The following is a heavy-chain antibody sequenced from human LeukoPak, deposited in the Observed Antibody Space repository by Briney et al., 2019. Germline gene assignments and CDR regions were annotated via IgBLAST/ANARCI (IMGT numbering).Heavy chain of an antibody. V-gene: IGHV3-15*01. J-gene: IGHJ4*02. CDR1: GFTFSNAW. CDR2: IKSKTDGGTT. CDR3: TTRGYSGYDLRDY. D-gene: IGHD5-12*01. Sequence: PGGSLRLSCAASGFTFSNAWMSWVRQAPGNGLEWVGRIKSKTDGGTTDYAAPVKGRFTISRDDSKNTLYLQMNSLKTEDTAVYYCTTRGYSGYDLRDYWGQGTLVTVSS.